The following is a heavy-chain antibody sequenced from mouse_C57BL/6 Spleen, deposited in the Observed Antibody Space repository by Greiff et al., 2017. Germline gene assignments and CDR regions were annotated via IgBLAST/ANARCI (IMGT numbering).Heavy chain of an antibody. Sequence: VQLQESGPGLVQPSQCLSITCTVSGFSFTSYGVHWVRQSPGQGLEWLGVIWSGGSTDYNAAFISRLSISKDNAKSQVFFKMNSLRADDTAIYYCAREGGYDYDGFAYWGQGTLVTVSA. V-gene: IGHV2-2*01. J-gene: IGHJ3*01. CDR1: GFSFTSYG. CDR3: AREGGYDYDGFAY. CDR2: IWSGGST. D-gene: IGHD2-4*01.